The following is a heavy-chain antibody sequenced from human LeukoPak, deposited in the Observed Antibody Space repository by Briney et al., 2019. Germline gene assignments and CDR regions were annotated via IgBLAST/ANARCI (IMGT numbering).Heavy chain of an antibody. CDR1: RFTFSSYG. Sequence: GGSLRLSCAASRFTFSSYGMHWVRQAPGKVLEWVAYIQYDGSNEQYADSVKGRFSIFRDNAKNSLYLQMNSLRAEDTAVYYCAREPKVGATSGAFDIWGQGTMVTVSS. CDR2: IQYDGSNE. D-gene: IGHD1-26*01. CDR3: AREPKVGATSGAFDI. V-gene: IGHV3-30*02. J-gene: IGHJ3*02.